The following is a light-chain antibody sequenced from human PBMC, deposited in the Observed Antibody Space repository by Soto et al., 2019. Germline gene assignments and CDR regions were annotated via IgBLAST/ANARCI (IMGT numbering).Light chain of an antibody. Sequence: QSALTQPPSASGSPGQTVAISCTGTSSDVGAYNYVSWYQQHPGKAPKLMIYDVIQRPSGVPARFSGSKSGNTASLTVSGLQPDDEADYYCCSYPTSSTYVFGTGTKLTVL. CDR1: SSDVGAYNY. V-gene: IGLV2-8*01. CDR2: DVI. CDR3: CSYPTSSTYV. J-gene: IGLJ1*01.